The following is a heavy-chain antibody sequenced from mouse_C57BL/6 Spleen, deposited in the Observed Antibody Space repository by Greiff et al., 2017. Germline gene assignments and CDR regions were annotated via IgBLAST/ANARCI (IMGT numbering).Heavy chain of an antibody. D-gene: IGHD2-1*01. CDR2: ILPGSGST. J-gene: IGHJ4*01. CDR3: ARRKGNHYAMDY. V-gene: IGHV1-9*01. Sequence: VKLVESGAELMKPGASVKLSCKATGYTFTGYWIEWVKQRPGHGLEWIGEILPGSGSTNYNEKFKGKATFTADTSSNTAYMQLSSLTTEDSAIYYCARRKGNHYAMDYWGQGTSVTVSS. CDR1: GYTFTGYW.